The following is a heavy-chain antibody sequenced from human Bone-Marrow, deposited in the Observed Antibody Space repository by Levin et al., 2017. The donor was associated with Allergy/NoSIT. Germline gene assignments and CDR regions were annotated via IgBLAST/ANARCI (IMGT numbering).Heavy chain of an antibody. CDR2: ISSSGSTI. CDR1: GFTFSDYY. V-gene: IGHV3-11*01. D-gene: IGHD2-2*03. J-gene: IGHJ6*02. Sequence: GGSLRLSCAASGFTFSDYYMSWIRQAPGKGLEWVSYISSSGSTIYYADSVKGRFTISRDNAKNSLYLQMNSLRAEDTAVYYCARDHGYCSSTSCYGVTSYYDYGMDGWGQGTTVTVSS. CDR3: ARDHGYCSSTSCYGVTSYYDYGMDG.